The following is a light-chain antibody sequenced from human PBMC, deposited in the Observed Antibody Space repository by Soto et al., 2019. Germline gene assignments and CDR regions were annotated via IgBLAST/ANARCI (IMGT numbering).Light chain of an antibody. CDR3: GTWDNNLSVVV. J-gene: IGLJ2*01. Sequence: QSVLTQPPSVSAAPGQKVTVSCSGGTSNIGNNFVSWYQQLPGTSPKLLIYDDTKRPSGIPDRFSGSKSGTSATLGITGLQTGDEADYYCGTWDNNLSVVVFGGGTKLNVL. CDR2: DDT. V-gene: IGLV1-51*01. CDR1: TSNIGNNF.